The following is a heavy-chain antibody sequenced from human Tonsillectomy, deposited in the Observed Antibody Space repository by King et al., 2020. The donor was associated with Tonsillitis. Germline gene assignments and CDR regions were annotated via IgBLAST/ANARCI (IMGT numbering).Heavy chain of an antibody. CDR3: ARQVPASSPASGI. CDR2: IYPGDSDT. V-gene: IGHV5-51*01. Sequence: QLVQSGAEVKKPGESLKISCKGSGYSFTTYWIGWVRQMPGKGLEWMGIIYPGDSDTRYSPSFQGQVTISADKSISTAYLQWSSLKASDTAIYYCARQVPASSPASGIWGQGTMVNVFS. D-gene: IGHD1-26*01. CDR1: GYSFTTYW. J-gene: IGHJ3*02.